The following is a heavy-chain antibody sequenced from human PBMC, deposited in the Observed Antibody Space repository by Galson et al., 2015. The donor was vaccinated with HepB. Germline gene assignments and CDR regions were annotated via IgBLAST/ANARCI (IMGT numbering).Heavy chain of an antibody. Sequence: LRLSCAASGFTLSTYGMNWVRQAPGKGLEWVSCISSSGSTIYYADSVKGRFTISRDSAKNSLFLQMNSLRAEDTALYYCATLNTAFGIWGQGTMVTVPS. CDR1: GFTLSTYG. CDR3: ATLNTAFGI. J-gene: IGHJ3*02. CDR2: ISSSGSTI. V-gene: IGHV3-48*01.